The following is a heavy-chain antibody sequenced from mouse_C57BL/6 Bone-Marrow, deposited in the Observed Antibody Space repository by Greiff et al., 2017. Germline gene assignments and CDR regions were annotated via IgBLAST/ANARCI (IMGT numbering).Heavy chain of an antibody. CDR2: LSSGGDYI. CDR3: TRRGQLRLYYYAMDY. J-gene: IGHJ4*01. CDR1: GFTFSSSA. Sequence: EVKLVESGEGLVKPGGSLKLSCAASGFTFSSSAMSWVRQTPEKRLEWVAYLSSGGDYIYYAATVKGRFTISRDNARNTLYLQMSSLKAEDTSRYYCTRRGQLRLYYYAMDYWGQGTSVTGSS. V-gene: IGHV5-9-1*02. D-gene: IGHD3-2*02.